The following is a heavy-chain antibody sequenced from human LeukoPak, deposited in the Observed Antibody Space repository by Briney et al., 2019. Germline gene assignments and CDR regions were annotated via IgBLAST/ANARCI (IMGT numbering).Heavy chain of an antibody. V-gene: IGHV1-2*02. CDR2: INPSSGGT. D-gene: IGHD6-19*01. J-gene: IGHJ5*01. Sequence: ASVKLSCKASGYTFTGYYLHWVRQAPGQGLEWMGWINPSSGGTNYAQKFQGRVTMTRDTSISTAYMEVSRLRSDDTAVYYCARVGGPGYSSIWYGYWGHEGRCSVSS. CDR3: ARVGGPGYSSIWYGY. CDR1: GYTFTGYY.